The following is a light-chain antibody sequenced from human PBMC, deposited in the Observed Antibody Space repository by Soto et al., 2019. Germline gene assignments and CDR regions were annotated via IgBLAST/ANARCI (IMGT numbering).Light chain of an antibody. CDR1: QNINTD. CDR3: QQYRTLWT. Sequence: DIQMTQSPSTLSASVGDRVTITCRACQNINTDLAWYQQKPGKVPNLLIYHASSLVTGVPSRFSGSGSGTEFTLTISILQPDDFAAYYCQQYRTLWTFGQGTKVDTK. CDR2: HAS. V-gene: IGKV1-5*01. J-gene: IGKJ1*01.